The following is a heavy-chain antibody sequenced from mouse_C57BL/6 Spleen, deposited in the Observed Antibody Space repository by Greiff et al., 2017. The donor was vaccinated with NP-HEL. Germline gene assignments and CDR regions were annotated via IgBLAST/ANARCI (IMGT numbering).Heavy chain of an antibody. V-gene: IGHV1-59*01. CDR1: GYTFTSYW. CDR2: IDPSDSYT. Sequence: VQLQQPGAELVRPGTSVKLSCKASGYTFTSYWMHWVKQRPGQGLEWIGVIDPSDSYTNYNQKFKGKATLTVDTSSSTAYMQLSSLTSEDSAVYYCAREGVLGQNFDYWGQGTTLTVSS. CDR3: AREGVLGQNFDY. J-gene: IGHJ2*01. D-gene: IGHD4-1*01.